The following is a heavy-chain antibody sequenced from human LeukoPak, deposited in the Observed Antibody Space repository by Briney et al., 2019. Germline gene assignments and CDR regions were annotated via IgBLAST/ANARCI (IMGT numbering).Heavy chain of an antibody. CDR1: GYTFTSYY. V-gene: IGHV1-46*01. Sequence: ASVKVSCKASGYTFTSYYMHWVRQAPGQGLEWMGIINPSGGSTSYAQKFQGRVTMTRDTSTSTVYMELSSLRSEDTAVYYCARDIWFGDHPSGLQIDYWGQGTLVTVSS. J-gene: IGHJ4*02. CDR3: ARDIWFGDHPSGLQIDY. CDR2: INPSGGST. D-gene: IGHD3-10*01.